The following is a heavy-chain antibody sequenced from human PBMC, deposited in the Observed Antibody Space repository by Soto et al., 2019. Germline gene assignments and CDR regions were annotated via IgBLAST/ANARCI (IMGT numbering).Heavy chain of an antibody. D-gene: IGHD6-19*01. CDR2: ISWNSGSI. J-gene: IGHJ4*02. V-gene: IGHV3-9*01. CDR1: GFTFDDYA. Sequence: QTGGSLRLSCAASGFTFDDYAMHWVRQAPGKGLEWVSGISWNSGSIGYADSVKGRFTISRDNAKNSLYLQMNSLRAEDTALYYCAKARWIAVAGNFDYWGQGTLVTVSS. CDR3: AKARWIAVAGNFDY.